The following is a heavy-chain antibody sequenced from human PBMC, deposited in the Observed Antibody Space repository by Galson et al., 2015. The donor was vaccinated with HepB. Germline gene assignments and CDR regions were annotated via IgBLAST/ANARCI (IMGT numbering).Heavy chain of an antibody. D-gene: IGHD5-18*01. CDR3: ARDRGGYSYELWFDP. J-gene: IGHJ5*02. V-gene: IGHV1-18*01. CDR2: ISAYNGNT. Sequence: SVKVSCKASGYTFTSYGISWVRQAPGQGLEWMGWISAYNGNTNYAQKLQGRVTMTTDTSTSTAYMELRSLRSDDTAVYYCARDRGGYSYELWFDPWGQGTLVTVSS. CDR1: GYTFTSYG.